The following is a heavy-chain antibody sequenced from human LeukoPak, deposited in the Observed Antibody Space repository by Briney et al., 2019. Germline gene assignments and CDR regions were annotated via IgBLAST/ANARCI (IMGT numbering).Heavy chain of an antibody. J-gene: IGHJ6*02. Sequence: GASVKVSCKASGYTFTSYDINWVRQATGQGLEWMGWMNPNSGNTGYAQKFQGRVTMTRNTSISTAYMELSSLRSEDTAVYYCARDSLPRFGELLPDYYYYYGMDVWGQGTTVTVSS. CDR1: GYTFTSYD. V-gene: IGHV1-8*01. CDR3: ARDSLPRFGELLPDYYYYYGMDV. CDR2: MNPNSGNT. D-gene: IGHD3-10*01.